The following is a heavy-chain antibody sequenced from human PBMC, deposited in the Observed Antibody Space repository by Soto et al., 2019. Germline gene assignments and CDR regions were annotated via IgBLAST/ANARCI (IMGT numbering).Heavy chain of an antibody. CDR1: GGSISSGDYY. CDR3: ARAPRFLEWLPYYFDY. D-gene: IGHD3-3*01. Sequence: PSETLSLTCTVSGGSISSGDYYWSWIRQPPGKGLEWIGYIYYSGSTYYNPSLKSRVTISVDTSKNQFSLKLSSVTAADTAVYYXARAPRFLEWLPYYFDYWGQGTLVTVSS. V-gene: IGHV4-30-4*01. CDR2: IYYSGST. J-gene: IGHJ4*02.